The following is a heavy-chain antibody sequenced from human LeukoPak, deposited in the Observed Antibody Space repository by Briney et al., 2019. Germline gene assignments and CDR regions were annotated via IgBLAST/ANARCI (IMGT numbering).Heavy chain of an antibody. CDR1: GYTFTNYG. D-gene: IGHD3/OR15-3a*01. Sequence: ASVKVSCKASGYTFTNYGISWVRQAPGQGLEWMGWISAYNGNTNYAQKLQGRVTMTTDTSTSTAYMELRSLRSDDTAVYYCARGDVGRSDWIRPFDYWGQGTLITVSS. CDR2: ISAYNGNT. V-gene: IGHV1-18*01. J-gene: IGHJ4*02. CDR3: ARGDVGRSDWIRPFDY.